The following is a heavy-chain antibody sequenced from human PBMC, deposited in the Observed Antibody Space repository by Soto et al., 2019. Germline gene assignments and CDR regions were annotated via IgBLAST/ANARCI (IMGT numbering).Heavy chain of an antibody. CDR1: EHTFTNYG. CDR2: INTYSGNT. V-gene: IGHV1-18*04. CDR3: AGGQGSLIPYYFDS. D-gene: IGHD2-2*01. Sequence: QVQLVQSGAEVKKPGASVRVSCKASEHTFTNYGINWVRLAPGQGLEWMGWINTYSGNTIYAQKFQDRLTITTDTSTNTASMVLRSLTSDDTAVFYCAGGQGSLIPYYFDSWGQGTLVTVSS. J-gene: IGHJ4*02.